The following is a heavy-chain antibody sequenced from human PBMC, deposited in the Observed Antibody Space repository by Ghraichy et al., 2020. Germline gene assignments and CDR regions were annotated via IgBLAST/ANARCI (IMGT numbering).Heavy chain of an antibody. CDR3: ARDGPEVVVAATPSPDHTLTDY. J-gene: IGHJ4*02. D-gene: IGHD2-15*01. CDR2: ISVYNGNT. CDR1: GYTFTSYD. Sequence: ASVKVSCKASGYTFTSYDINWVRQAPGQGLEWMGWISVYNGNTNYAQKLQGRVTMTTDTSTSTAYMELRSLRSDDTAVYYCARDGPEVVVAATPSPDHTLTDYWGQGTLVTVSS. V-gene: IGHV1-18*01.